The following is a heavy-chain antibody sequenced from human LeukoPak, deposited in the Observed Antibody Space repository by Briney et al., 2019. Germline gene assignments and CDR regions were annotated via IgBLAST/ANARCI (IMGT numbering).Heavy chain of an antibody. CDR3: AKRGVVIRVILVGFHKEAYYFDS. J-gene: IGHJ4*02. CDR1: GITLSNYG. Sequence: GGSLRLSCAVSGITLSNYGMSWVRQAPGKGLEWVAGIGGGGGRTTYADSVKGRFTISRDNPKNTLYLQMNSLRAEDTAGYFCAKRGVVIRVILVGFHKEAYYFDSWGQGALVIVSS. D-gene: IGHD3-22*01. V-gene: IGHV3-23*01. CDR2: IGGGGGRT.